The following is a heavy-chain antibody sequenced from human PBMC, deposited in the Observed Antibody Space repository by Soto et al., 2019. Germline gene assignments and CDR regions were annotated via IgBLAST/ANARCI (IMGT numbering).Heavy chain of an antibody. CDR1: GGTFSSYA. V-gene: IGHV1-69*05. J-gene: IGHJ6*02. CDR2: IIPIFGTA. Sequence: QVQLVQSGAEVKKPGSSVKVSCKASGGTFSSYAISWVRQAPGQGLEWMGGIIPIFGTADYAQKFRGRATXTXDXXTGTAYVELSSLRSEDTAVYYCAKNPENYYYGMDVWGQGTTVTVSS. CDR3: AKNPENYYYGMDV.